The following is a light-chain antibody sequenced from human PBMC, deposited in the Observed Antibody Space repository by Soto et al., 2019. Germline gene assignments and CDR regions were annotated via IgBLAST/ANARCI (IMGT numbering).Light chain of an antibody. J-gene: IGKJ1*01. CDR2: ASS. CDR1: QDISNY. Sequence: DIQMTQSPSSLSASVGDRVTITCRASQDISNYLAWFQQKPGKDPKSLIYASSSLRSGVPSKFSSSGSGTEFTLTINSLQPEDFATYYCQQYISYPWTFGQGTKVEIK. V-gene: IGKV1-16*02. CDR3: QQYISYPWT.